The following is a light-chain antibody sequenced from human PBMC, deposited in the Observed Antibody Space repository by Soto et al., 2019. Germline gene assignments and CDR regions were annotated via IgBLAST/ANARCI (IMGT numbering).Light chain of an antibody. CDR1: QSLNNY. Sequence: DIQMTQSPSTLSSSVGDRVTITCRASQSLNNYLAWYQQKPGKAPKLLIYKASSLQSGVPSRFSGSGSGTDYTPTISNLQPDDLDAYYYQHYHGYPITYGGGTKVQI. CDR3: QHYHGYPIT. CDR2: KAS. V-gene: IGKV1-5*03. J-gene: IGKJ4*01.